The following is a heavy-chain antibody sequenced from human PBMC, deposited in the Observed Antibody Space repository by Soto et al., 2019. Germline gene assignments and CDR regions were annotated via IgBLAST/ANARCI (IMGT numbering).Heavy chain of an antibody. D-gene: IGHD2-2*01. V-gene: IGHV3-30-3*01. CDR1: GFTFSSYA. CDR3: ARSYQLLIYYYYGMDV. J-gene: IGHJ6*02. CDR2: ISYDGSNK. Sequence: GGSLRLSCAASGFTFSSYAMHWVRQAPGKGLEWVAVISYDGSNKYYADSVKGRFTISRDNSKNTLYLQMNSLRAEDTVVYYCARSYQLLIYYYYGMDVWGQGTTVTVSS.